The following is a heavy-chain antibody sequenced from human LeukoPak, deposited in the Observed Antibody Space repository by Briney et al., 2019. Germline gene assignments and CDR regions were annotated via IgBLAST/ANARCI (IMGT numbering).Heavy chain of an antibody. CDR2: ISSSGSTI. J-gene: IGHJ4*02. V-gene: IGHV3-48*03. CDR3: ARVPGPYCCGGSGYSMSPHY. CDR1: GFTFSSYE. D-gene: IGHD2-15*01. Sequence: GGSLRLSCAASGFTFSSYEMNWVRQAPGKGLEWVSYISSSGSTIYYADSVKGRFTISRDNAKNSLYLQMNSLRAEDTAVYYCARVPGPYCCGGSGYSMSPHYWGQGTLVTVSS.